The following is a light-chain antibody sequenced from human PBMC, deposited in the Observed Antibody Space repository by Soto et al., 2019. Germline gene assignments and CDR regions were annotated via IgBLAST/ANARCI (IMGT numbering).Light chain of an antibody. Sequence: EIFLTQSPVTLSLSGGEIATLSCRASQSVRTYLAWYQVKPGQAPRLLIYDASSRASGVPARFSGSGSGTDFTLTISSLEPEDFALYYCQQRNSWPPITFGQGTRLEIK. CDR3: QQRNSWPPIT. CDR1: QSVRTY. CDR2: DAS. V-gene: IGKV3-11*01. J-gene: IGKJ5*01.